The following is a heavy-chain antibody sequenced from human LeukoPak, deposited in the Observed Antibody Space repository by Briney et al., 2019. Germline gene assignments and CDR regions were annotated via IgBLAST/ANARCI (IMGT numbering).Heavy chain of an antibody. CDR3: ASFSFGRNWFDP. D-gene: IGHD5-18*01. Sequence: ASETLSPTCTVSGGSISNYYWNWIRQPPGKGPEWIAYISYIGTTNYNPSLKSRVTISEDTSKNQFSLTLSSVTAADTAVYYCASFSFGRNWFDPWGQGTLVTVSS. CDR2: ISYIGTT. J-gene: IGHJ5*02. CDR1: GGSISNYY. V-gene: IGHV4-59*08.